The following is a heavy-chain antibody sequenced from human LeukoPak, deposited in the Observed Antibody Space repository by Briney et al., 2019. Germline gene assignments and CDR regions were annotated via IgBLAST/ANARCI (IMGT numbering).Heavy chain of an antibody. V-gene: IGHV1-69*05. CDR3: ERWKCGFSSGYNH. CDR2: IIPVFGTP. D-gene: IGHD5-18*01. Sequence: SVKVSFKASGGTLSTYAVSWVRQAPGQGLEWMGTIIPVFGTPTYAHKFQGRVTISTDESTSTAYMELSSLRSEDTAVYYCERWKCGFSSGYNHWGQGTLVTVSS. J-gene: IGHJ5*02. CDR1: GGTLSTYA.